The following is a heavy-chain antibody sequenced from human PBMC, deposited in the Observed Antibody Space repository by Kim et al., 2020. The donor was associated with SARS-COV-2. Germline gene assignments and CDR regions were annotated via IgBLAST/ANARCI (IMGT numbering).Heavy chain of an antibody. D-gene: IGHD3-10*01. V-gene: IGHV3-48*04. Sequence: GGSLRLSCAASGFTFSSYTMNWVRQAPGKGLEWVSYISSSSSNIYYADSVKGRFTSSRDNAKNSLYLQMNSLRVEDTAVYYCARATYDSGTYLIDYWGQGTLVTVSS. CDR2: ISSSSSNI. CDR3: ARATYDSGTYLIDY. J-gene: IGHJ4*02. CDR1: GFTFSSYT.